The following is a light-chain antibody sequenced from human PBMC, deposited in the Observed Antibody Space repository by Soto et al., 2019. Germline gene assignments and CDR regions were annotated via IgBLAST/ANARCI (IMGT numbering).Light chain of an antibody. Sequence: EIVMTQSPATLSVSPGGRVTLSCRASQSISDTIAWYQQKPGQAPRLLIYGASARATGFPARFSGSGSGTDFTLTISSLQSEDFAVYYCRQYNNWPWTFGQGTKVDIK. CDR3: RQYNNWPWT. CDR2: GAS. CDR1: QSISDT. V-gene: IGKV3-15*01. J-gene: IGKJ1*01.